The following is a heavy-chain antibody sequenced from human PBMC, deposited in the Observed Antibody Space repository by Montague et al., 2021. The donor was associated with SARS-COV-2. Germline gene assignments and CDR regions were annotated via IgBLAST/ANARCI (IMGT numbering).Heavy chain of an antibody. Sequence: CAISGDSVSRHNPAWNWIRQSPSKGLEWLGRTYYGSSWNTDYAVSVKSRITISPDTSTNQFSLHLNSVTPEHTAVYYCARGWNYAFDIWSQGTMVTVSS. CDR3: ARGWNYAFDI. V-gene: IGHV6-1*01. D-gene: IGHD1-7*01. CDR1: GDSVSRHNPA. CDR2: TYYGSSWNT. J-gene: IGHJ3*02.